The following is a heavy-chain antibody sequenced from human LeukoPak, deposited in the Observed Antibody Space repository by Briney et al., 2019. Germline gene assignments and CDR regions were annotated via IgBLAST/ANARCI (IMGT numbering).Heavy chain of an antibody. D-gene: IGHD3/OR15-3a*01. V-gene: IGHV4-39*01. CDR2: IYYTGTT. CDR3: ARQEIGLRSFDP. Sequence: SETLSLTCTVSGGSISSSLYHWGWIRQSPGKNLEWLGSIYYTGTTHYNPSLKSRVTISVDTSKNQFPLNLSSVTAADTAVYYCARQEIGLRSFDPWGQGTLVTVSS. CDR1: GGSISSSLYH. J-gene: IGHJ5*02.